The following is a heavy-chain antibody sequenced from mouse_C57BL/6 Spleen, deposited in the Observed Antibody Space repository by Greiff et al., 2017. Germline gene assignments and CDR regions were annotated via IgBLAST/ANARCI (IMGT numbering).Heavy chain of an antibody. V-gene: IGHV1-15*01. J-gene: IGHJ2*01. CDR2: IDPETGGT. CDR3: TPVAYGSSSYYFDY. Sequence: QVQLQQSGAELVRPGASVTLSCKASGYTFTDYEMHWVKQTPVHGLEWIGAIDPETGGTAYNQKFKGKAILTADKSSSTAYMELRSLTSEDSSVYYCTPVAYGSSSYYFDYWGQGTTLTVAS. D-gene: IGHD1-1*01. CDR1: GYTFTDYE.